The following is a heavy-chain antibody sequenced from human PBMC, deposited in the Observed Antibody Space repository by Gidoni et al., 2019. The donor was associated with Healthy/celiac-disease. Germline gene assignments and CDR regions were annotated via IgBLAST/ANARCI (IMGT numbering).Heavy chain of an antibody. J-gene: IGHJ6*02. Sequence: EVQLLESGGGLVQPGGSLILSCAAAGFTFSSYAMRWVRQAPGKGLEWVSAISGSGGSTYYADAVKGRFTISRDNSKNTLYLQMNSLRAEDTAVYYCAKDGWHSSPVVWGQGTTVTVSS. CDR1: GFTFSSYA. V-gene: IGHV3-23*01. CDR3: AKDGWHSSPVV. D-gene: IGHD6-13*01. CDR2: ISGSGGST.